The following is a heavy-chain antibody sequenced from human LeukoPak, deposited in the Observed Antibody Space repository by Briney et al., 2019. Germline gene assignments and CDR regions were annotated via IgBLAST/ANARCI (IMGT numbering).Heavy chain of an antibody. CDR1: GYSSTSYS. Sequence: GEPLKIPGQGSGYSSTSYSIGGARQMPGKGLDWMGIIYPGDSDTRYSPSFQGQVTISADKSISTAYLQWSSLKASDTAMYYFATLVGATFSAFSFDYWGQGTLVTVSS. CDR2: IYPGDSDT. V-gene: IGHV5-51*01. CDR3: ATLVGATFSAFSFDY. D-gene: IGHD1-26*01. J-gene: IGHJ4*02.